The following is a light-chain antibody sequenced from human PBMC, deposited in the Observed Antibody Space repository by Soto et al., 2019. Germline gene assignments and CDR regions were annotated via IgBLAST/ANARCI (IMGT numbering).Light chain of an antibody. V-gene: IGKV2-24*01. CDR2: VVS. CDR1: QSLLHSDGNTY. Sequence: ESGMTQTPLFSPVTLGQPASISCSSIQSLLHSDGNTYWNWLHQRPCQPPRLLINVVSNRISGVTNRFSGSGDRTDFTLQITRVEAEDVGIYYCLQAAHLPYIFGQVTSLAI. CDR3: LQAAHLPYI. J-gene: IGKJ2*01.